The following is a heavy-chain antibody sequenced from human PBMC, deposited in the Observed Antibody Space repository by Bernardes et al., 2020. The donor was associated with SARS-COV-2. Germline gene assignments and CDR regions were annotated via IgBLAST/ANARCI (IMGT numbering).Heavy chain of an antibody. CDR1: GFTFSNYW. CDR2: ISSSSSYI. V-gene: IGHV3-21*01. J-gene: IGHJ3*02. D-gene: IGHD6-13*01. Sequence: GSLRLSCAASGFTFSNYWIHWVRQAPGKGLEWVSSISSSSSYIYYADSVKGRFTISRDNAKNSLYLQMNSLRAEDTAVYYCARGASGYSSSWANAFDIWGQGTMVTVSS. CDR3: ARGASGYSSSWANAFDI.